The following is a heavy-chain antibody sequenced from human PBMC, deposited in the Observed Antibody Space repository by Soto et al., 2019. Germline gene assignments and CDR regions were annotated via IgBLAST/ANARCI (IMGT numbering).Heavy chain of an antibody. CDR2: IFQSGST. D-gene: IGHD6-19*01. CDR3: ARGRGRYSSGWSWFDP. V-gene: IGHV4-4*02. J-gene: IGHJ5*02. CDR1: GGTIRSPDW. Sequence: QVQLQESGPGLVEPSGTLSLTCGVSGGTIRSPDWWTWVRQPPGKGLEWIGEIFQSGSTNYTPSLESRVTISVDKSKNPFSLTLTSVTAADTAVYFCARGRGRYSSGWSWFDPWGQGILVTVSS.